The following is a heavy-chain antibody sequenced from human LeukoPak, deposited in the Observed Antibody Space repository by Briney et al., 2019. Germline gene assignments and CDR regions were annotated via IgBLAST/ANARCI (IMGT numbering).Heavy chain of an antibody. D-gene: IGHD1-1*01. J-gene: IGHJ4*02. CDR3: ARVNAKERPFDY. CDR1: GGSLSSVGYN. CDR2: IYYSGST. V-gene: IGHV4-31*03. Sequence: SDTLSLTCTVSGGSLSSVGYNWSWIRRHPGKGLEWIGYIYYSGSTYYNPSLKSRVTISVDTSENQFSLKLSSVTAADTAVYYCARVNAKERPFDYWGQGTLVTVSS.